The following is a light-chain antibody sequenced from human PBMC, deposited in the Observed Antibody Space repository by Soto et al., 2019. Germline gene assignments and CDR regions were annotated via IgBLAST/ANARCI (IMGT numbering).Light chain of an antibody. J-gene: IGLJ2*01. CDR2: DVS. Sequence: QSVLTQPASVSGSPGQSITISCTGTSSDVGGYNYVSWYHQHPGKAPKLMIYDVSNRPSGVSNRFSGSKSGNTASLTISGLQAEDEADYYCSSYTSSSTDVVFGGGTKLTVL. CDR1: SSDVGGYNY. V-gene: IGLV2-14*01. CDR3: SSYTSSSTDVV.